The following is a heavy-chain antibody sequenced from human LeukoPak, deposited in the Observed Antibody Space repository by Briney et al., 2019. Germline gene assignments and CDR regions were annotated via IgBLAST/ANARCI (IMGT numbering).Heavy chain of an antibody. CDR1: GGSISTSSYS. D-gene: IGHD2-15*01. V-gene: IGHV4-61*05. CDR3: ARGVRGYCSGGSCPRGDAFDI. Sequence: SETLSLTCTVSGGSISTSSYSWGWVRQPPGKGLEWIGYIYYSGSTNYNPSLKSRVTISVDTSKNQFSLKLSSVTAADTAVYYCARGVRGYCSGGSCPRGDAFDIWGQGTMVTVSS. CDR2: IYYSGST. J-gene: IGHJ3*02.